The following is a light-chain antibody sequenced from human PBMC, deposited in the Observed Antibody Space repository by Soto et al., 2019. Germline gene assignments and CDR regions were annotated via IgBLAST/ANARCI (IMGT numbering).Light chain of an antibody. V-gene: IGLV1-40*01. CDR2: GNN. CDR3: QSYDSSLSCV. Sequence: QSVLTQPPSVSGAPGQRVTISCTGSSSNIGAGYDVHWYQQLPGTAPKLLIYGNNNRPSGVPDRFSGSKSGTSASLAITGLQAEDEADYYRQSYDSSLSCVFGTGTKLTVL. J-gene: IGLJ1*01. CDR1: SSNIGAGYD.